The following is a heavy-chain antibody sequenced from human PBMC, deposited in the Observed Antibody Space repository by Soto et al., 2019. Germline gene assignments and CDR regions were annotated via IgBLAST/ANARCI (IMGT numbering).Heavy chain of an antibody. CDR3: ARPTFFFGSGSYSANAYAMDV. CDR2: ISSSSSTM. CDR1: GFDFSDFY. D-gene: IGHD3-10*01. Sequence: GGSLRLSCAASGFDFSDFYMSWVRQAPGKGLEWISYISSSSSTMYYADSVKGRFTVSRDNAKNSLSLQMNSLRAEDTAVYYCARPTFFFGSGSYSANAYAMDVWGQGTTVTVSS. V-gene: IGHV3-11*04. J-gene: IGHJ6*02.